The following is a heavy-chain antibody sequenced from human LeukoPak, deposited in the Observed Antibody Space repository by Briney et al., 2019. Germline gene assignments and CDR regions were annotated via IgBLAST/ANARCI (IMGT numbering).Heavy chain of an antibody. V-gene: IGHV3-30*04. CDR3: ARGTQGIAARPPNGPEDY. CDR2: ISYDGSNK. D-gene: IGHD6-6*01. J-gene: IGHJ4*02. CDR1: GFTFSSYA. Sequence: GGSLRLSCAASGFTFSSYAMHWVRQAPGKGLEWVAVISYDGSNKYYADSVKGRFTISRDNSKNTLYLQMNSLRAEDTAVYYCARGTQGIAARPPNGPEDYWGQGTLVTVSS.